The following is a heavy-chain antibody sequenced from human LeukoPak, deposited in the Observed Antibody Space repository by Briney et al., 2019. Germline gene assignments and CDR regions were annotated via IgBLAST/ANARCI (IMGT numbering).Heavy chain of an antibody. J-gene: IGHJ5*02. D-gene: IGHD6-6*01. CDR3: AKDHIWRYSSSSDH. V-gene: IGHV3-9*01. CDR2: ISWNSGSI. CDR1: GFTFDDYA. Sequence: PGRSLRLSCAASGFTFDDYAMHWVRQAPGKGLERVSGISWNSGSIGYADSVKGRFTISRDNAKNSLYLQMNSLRTEDTALYYCAKDHIWRYSSSSDHWGQGTLVTVSS.